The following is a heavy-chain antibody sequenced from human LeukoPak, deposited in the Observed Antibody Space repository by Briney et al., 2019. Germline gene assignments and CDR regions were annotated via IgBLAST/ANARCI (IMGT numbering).Heavy chain of an antibody. CDR3: ARDWGEAYNWFDP. V-gene: IGHV3-9*01. D-gene: IGHD2-21*01. J-gene: IGHJ5*02. CDR2: ISWNSGSI. Sequence: GGSLRLSCAASGFRFDDYAMHWVRQTPGKGLEWVSGISWNSGSIGYADSVKGRFTISRDNAKNSLYLQMNGLRAEDTALYYCARDWGEAYNWFDPWGQGTLVTVSS. CDR1: GFRFDDYA.